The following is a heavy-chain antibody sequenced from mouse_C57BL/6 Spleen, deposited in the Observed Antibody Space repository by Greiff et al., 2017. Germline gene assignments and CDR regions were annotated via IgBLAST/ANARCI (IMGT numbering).Heavy chain of an antibody. Sequence: VQLQQPGAELVMPGASVKLSCKASGYTFTSYWMHWVKQRPGQGLEWIGEIDPSDSYTNYNQKFKGKSTLTVDKSSSTAYMQLSSLTSEDSAVYYCARRLYYGSRGGYFDYWGQGTTRTVSS. V-gene: IGHV1-69*01. CDR1: GYTFTSYW. CDR3: ARRLYYGSRGGYFDY. J-gene: IGHJ2*01. D-gene: IGHD1-1*01. CDR2: IDPSDSYT.